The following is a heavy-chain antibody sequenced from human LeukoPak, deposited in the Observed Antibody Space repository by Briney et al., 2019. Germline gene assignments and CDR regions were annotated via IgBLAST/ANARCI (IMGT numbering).Heavy chain of an antibody. CDR1: GGSISSSSYY. D-gene: IGHD7-27*01. V-gene: IGHV4-61*05. J-gene: IGHJ4*02. CDR2: IYYSGST. CDR3: ARGSHWVGAPDY. Sequence: SETLSLTCTVSGGSISSSSYYWSWIRQPPGKGLEWIGYIYYSGSTNYNPSLKSRVTISVDTSKNQFSLKLSSVTAADTAVYYCARGSHWVGAPDYWGQGTLVTVSS.